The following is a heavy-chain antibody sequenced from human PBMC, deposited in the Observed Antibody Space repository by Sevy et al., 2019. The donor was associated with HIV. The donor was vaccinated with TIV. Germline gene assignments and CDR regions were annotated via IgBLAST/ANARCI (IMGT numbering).Heavy chain of an antibody. CDR2: FFYSGST. V-gene: IGHV4-59*01. CDR3: ARGIAAPRGMDV. D-gene: IGHD6-13*01. J-gene: IGHJ6*02. CDR1: GDSISGYY. Sequence: SETLSLTCTVFGDSISGYYWSWIRQPPGKGLEWIGYFFYSGSTNYNPSLKSRVTISVDTTRNQVSLKVRSVTAADTAVYYCARGIAAPRGMDVWGQGTTVTVSS.